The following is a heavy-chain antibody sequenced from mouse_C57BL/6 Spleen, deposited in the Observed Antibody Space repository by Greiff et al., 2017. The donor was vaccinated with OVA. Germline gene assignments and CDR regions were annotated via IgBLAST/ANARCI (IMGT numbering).Heavy chain of an antibody. Sequence: QVQLQQPGAELVRPGSSVKLSCKASGYTFTSYWMDWVKQRPGQGLEWIGNIYPSDSETHYNQKFKDKATLTVDKSSSTAYMQLSGLTSEDSAVYYWARRYYGSSYNWYFDVWGTGTTVTVSS. CDR3: ARRYYGSSYNWYFDV. D-gene: IGHD1-1*01. J-gene: IGHJ1*03. V-gene: IGHV1-61*01. CDR1: GYTFTSYW. CDR2: IYPSDSET.